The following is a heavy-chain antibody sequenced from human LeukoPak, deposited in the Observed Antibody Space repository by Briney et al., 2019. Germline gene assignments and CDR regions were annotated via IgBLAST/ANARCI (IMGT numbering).Heavy chain of an antibody. V-gene: IGHV1-2*02. D-gene: IGHD3-3*01. Sequence: ASVKVSCKASGYTFTNFYIHWVRQAPGQGLEWMGWIHPTSGDTKYAQKFQGRVTMTSDPSTTTAYMELSRLRSDDTAVYYCARGIFTVYGGTEYWGQGTLVTVSS. CDR1: GYTFTNFY. CDR3: ARGIFTVYGGTEY. J-gene: IGHJ4*02. CDR2: IHPTSGDT.